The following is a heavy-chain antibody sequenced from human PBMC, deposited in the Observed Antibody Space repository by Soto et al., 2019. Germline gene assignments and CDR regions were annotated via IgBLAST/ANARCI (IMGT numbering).Heavy chain of an antibody. V-gene: IGHV3-30*09. CDR2: ISSDGSDK. Sequence: VQLVESGGGEVQPGRSLRLSCAASGFKYTDCALHWVRQAPGKGLEWVAIISSDGSDKYYADSVKGRFVISRDNPKNTLYLEMNSLRPEDTAVYFCARRAWDSYYAIDVWGQGTTVTVFS. CDR1: GFKYTDCA. D-gene: IGHD3-22*01. J-gene: IGHJ6*02. CDR3: ARRAWDSYYAIDV.